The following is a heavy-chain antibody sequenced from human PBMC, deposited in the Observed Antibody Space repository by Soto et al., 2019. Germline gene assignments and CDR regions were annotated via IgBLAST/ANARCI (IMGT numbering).Heavy chain of an antibody. CDR1: GCTFSSYA. CDR2: IIPIFGTA. D-gene: IGHD3-9*01. V-gene: IGHV1-69*13. J-gene: IGHJ5*02. CDR3: ARSVRPAISNWLAP. Sequence: SVKVSCKASGCTFSSYAISWVRQARGQGLEWMGGIIPIFGTANYAQKFQGRVTITADESTSTAYMELSSLRSEDAAVYYCARSVRPAISNWLAPCGQGSLVTVS.